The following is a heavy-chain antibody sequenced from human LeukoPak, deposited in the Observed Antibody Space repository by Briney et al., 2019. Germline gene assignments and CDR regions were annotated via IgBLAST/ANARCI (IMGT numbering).Heavy chain of an antibody. J-gene: IGHJ4*02. CDR1: GFTFDDYA. CDR2: INWNSGSI. CDR3: AKDTGYYYDSSNYLGY. D-gene: IGHD3-22*01. V-gene: IGHV3-9*01. Sequence: PGGSLRLSCAASGFTFDDYAMHWVRQAPGKGLEWVSGINWNSGSIGYADSVKGRFTISRDNAKNSLYLQMNSLRAEDTALYYCAKDTGYYYDSSNYLGYWGQGTLVTVSS.